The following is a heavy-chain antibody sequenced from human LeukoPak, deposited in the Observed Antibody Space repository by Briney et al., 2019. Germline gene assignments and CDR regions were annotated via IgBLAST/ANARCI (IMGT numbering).Heavy chain of an antibody. CDR1: GGSISSYY. CDR3: AREAQDFRTGNHRPGHYDYMDV. D-gene: IGHD1-14*01. J-gene: IGHJ6*03. Sequence: PSETLSLTCTASGGSISSYYWAWIRQAPGKRLEWIGYIYYAGSTNYNPSLKSRVTMSVDMSRNQFSLRMTSVTAADTAVYYCAREAQDFRTGNHRPGHYDYMDVWGKGTAVTVSS. CDR2: IYYAGST. V-gene: IGHV4-59*01.